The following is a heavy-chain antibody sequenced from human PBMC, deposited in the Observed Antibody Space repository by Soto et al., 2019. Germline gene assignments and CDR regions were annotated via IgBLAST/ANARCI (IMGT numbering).Heavy chain of an antibody. CDR2: IYYSGST. CDR3: AGVVTATYYYYGMDV. D-gene: IGHD2-21*02. Sequence: QVQLQESGPGLVKPSQTMSLTCTVSGGSISSGGYYWSWIRQHPGKGLEWIGYIYYSGSTYYNPSLKRRVTISVDTSKNQFSLKLSSVTAADTAVYYCAGVVTATYYYYGMDVWGQGTTVTVPS. V-gene: IGHV4-31*03. J-gene: IGHJ6*02. CDR1: GGSISSGGYY.